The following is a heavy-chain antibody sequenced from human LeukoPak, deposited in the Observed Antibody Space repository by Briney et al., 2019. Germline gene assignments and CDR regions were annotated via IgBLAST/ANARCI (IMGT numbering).Heavy chain of an antibody. D-gene: IGHD3-10*01. J-gene: IGHJ4*01. V-gene: IGHV4-34*01. CDR1: GGSFSGYY. Sequence: SETLSLTCAVYGGSFSGYYWSWIRQPPGKGLEWIGEINHSGSTNYNPSLKSRVTISVDTSKNQFSLKLSSVTAADTAVYYCARPRVRGVIIRGFDYWGQGTLVTVSS. CDR2: INHSGST. CDR3: ARPRVRGVIIRGFDY.